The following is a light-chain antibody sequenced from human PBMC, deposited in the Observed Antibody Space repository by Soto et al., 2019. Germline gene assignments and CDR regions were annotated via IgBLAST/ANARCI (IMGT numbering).Light chain of an antibody. CDR1: QTVSKI. J-gene: IGKJ1*01. Sequence: DVQMTQSPSSLSASVGDSVTIACRASQTVSKIVNWYQQKPGKVPDLLIYSASTLYSGVPSRFSGSGSGTEFTLTISNLQPEDFATYYCQQTYSLPRTFAQGTKV. V-gene: IGKV1-39*01. CDR2: SAS. CDR3: QQTYSLPRT.